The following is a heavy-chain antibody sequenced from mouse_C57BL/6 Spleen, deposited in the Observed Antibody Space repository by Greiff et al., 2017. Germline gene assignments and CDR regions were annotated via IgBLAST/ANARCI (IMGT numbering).Heavy chain of an antibody. CDR3: ARGRYGSSYWYFDV. CDR1: GFTFSDYY. D-gene: IGHD1-1*01. Sequence: EVQLVESEGGLVQPGSSMKLSCTASGFTFSDYYMAWVRQVPEKGLEWVANINYDGSSTYYLDSLKSRFIISRDNAKNILYQQMSSLKSEDTATYYWARGRYGSSYWYFDVWGTGTTVTVSS. CDR2: INYDGSST. J-gene: IGHJ1*03. V-gene: IGHV5-16*01.